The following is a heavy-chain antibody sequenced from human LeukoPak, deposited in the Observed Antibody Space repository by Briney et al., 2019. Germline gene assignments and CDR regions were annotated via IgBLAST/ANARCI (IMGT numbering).Heavy chain of an antibody. J-gene: IGHJ3*02. D-gene: IGHD4-17*01. CDR2: INHSGST. CDR3: ANLFYGDYGFAFDI. V-gene: IGHV4-34*01. CDR1: GGSFSGYY. Sequence: SETLSLTCAVYGGSFSGYYWSWIRQPPGKGLEWIGEINHSGSTNYNPSLKSRVTISVDTSKNQFSLKLSSVTAADTAVYYCANLFYGDYGFAFDIWGQGTVVTVSS.